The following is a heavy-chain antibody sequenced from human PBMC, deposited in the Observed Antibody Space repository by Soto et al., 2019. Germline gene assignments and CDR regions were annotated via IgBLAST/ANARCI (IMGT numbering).Heavy chain of an antibody. J-gene: IGHJ4*02. Sequence: QVQLVQSGAEVKKPGASVKVSCKASGYTFTSYDINWVRQATGQGLEWMGWMNPNSGNTGYAQKFQGRVTMTRNNSISTDYMDLSSSGSEVTAVYCCARNLYGDNVDYWGQGTPVTVSS. D-gene: IGHD4-17*01. CDR3: ARNLYGDNVDY. V-gene: IGHV1-8*01. CDR1: GYTFTSYD. CDR2: MNPNSGNT.